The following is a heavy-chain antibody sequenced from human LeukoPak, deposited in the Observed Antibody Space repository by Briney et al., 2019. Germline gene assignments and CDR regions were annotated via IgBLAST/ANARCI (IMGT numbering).Heavy chain of an antibody. CDR1: GYTFTGYY. J-gene: IGHJ4*02. CDR2: INPNSGGT. Sequence: ASVKVSCKASGYTFTGYYMHWVRQAPGRGLEWMGRINPNSGGTNYAQKFQGRVTMTRDTSISTAYMELSRLRSDDTAVYYCARDPYYYDSSGYYGAWNDYWGQGTLVTVSS. D-gene: IGHD3-22*01. CDR3: ARDPYYYDSSGYYGAWNDY. V-gene: IGHV1-2*06.